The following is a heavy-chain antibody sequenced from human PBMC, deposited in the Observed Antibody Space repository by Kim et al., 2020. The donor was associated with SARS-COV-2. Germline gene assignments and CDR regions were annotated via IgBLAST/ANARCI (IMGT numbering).Heavy chain of an antibody. J-gene: IGHJ3*02. CDR2: ITPIDGFT. D-gene: IGHD2-21*01. V-gene: IGHV1-46*01. CDR1: GYRFTSNK. CDR3: ARDNIDWAFDI. Sequence: ASVKVSCKASGYRFTSNKMHWVRQAPGQGLEWMGIITPIDGFTVYAQNLQGRLTVTRDTSTSTVYMELSSLRSDDTAIYYCARDNIDWAFDIWGQGTMVIASS.